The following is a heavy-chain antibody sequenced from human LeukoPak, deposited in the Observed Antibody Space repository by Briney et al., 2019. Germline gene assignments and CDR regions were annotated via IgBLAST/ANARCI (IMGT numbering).Heavy chain of an antibody. CDR1: GGTFSSYA. D-gene: IGHD5-24*01. J-gene: IGHJ4*02. V-gene: IGHV1-69*04. Sequence: ASVKVSCKASGGTFSSYAISWVRQAPGQGLEWMGRIIPILGIANYAQKFQGRVTITADKSTSTAYMELSSLRSEDTAVYYCARVGEMATTTAAFDYWGQGTLVTVSS. CDR3: ARVGEMATTTAAFDY. CDR2: IIPILGIA.